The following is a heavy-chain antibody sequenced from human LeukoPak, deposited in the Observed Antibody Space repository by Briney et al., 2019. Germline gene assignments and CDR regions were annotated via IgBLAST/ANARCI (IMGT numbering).Heavy chain of an antibody. D-gene: IGHD2-15*01. CDR1: GFTFSSYA. J-gene: IGHJ6*02. CDR2: IIYSGTTT. V-gene: IGHV3-23*01. Sequence: GGSLRLSCAASGFTFSSYAMNWVRQAPGKGLEWVSGIIYSGTTTYYADSVKGRFTISRDNSQNTLHLQMNSLRTEDTAVYYCARGKPSATVAAFNGLDVWGQGTTVTVSS. CDR3: ARGKPSATVAAFNGLDV.